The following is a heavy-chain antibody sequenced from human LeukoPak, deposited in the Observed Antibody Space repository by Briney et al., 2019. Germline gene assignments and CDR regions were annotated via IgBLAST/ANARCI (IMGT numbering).Heavy chain of an antibody. CDR3: ARSRAGGSYSSSWFWSSIYY. V-gene: IGHV1-69*13. J-gene: IGHJ4*02. CDR2: IIPIFGTA. D-gene: IGHD6-13*01. CDR1: GGTFSSYA. Sequence: ASVKVSCKASGGTFSSYAISWVRQAPGQGLEWMGGIIPIFGTANYAQKFQGRVTITADESTSTAYMELSSLRSEDTAVYYCARSRAGGSYSSSWFWSSIYYWGQGTLVTVSS.